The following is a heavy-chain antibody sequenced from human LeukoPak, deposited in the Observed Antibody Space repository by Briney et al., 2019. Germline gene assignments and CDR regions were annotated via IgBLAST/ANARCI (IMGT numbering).Heavy chain of an antibody. CDR3: ARVQRDGSGLGDAFDI. Sequence: PSETLSLTCTVSGGSISSYYWSWIRQPPGKGLEWIGYIYYSGGTNYNPSLRSRVTISVDTSKNQFSLKLSSVTAADTAVYYCARVQRDGSGLGDAFDIWGQGTMVTVSS. J-gene: IGHJ3*02. CDR1: GGSISSYY. CDR2: IYYSGGT. V-gene: IGHV4-59*01. D-gene: IGHD3-10*01.